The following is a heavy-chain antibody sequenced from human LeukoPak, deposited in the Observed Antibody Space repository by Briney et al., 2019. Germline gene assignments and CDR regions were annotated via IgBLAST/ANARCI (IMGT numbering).Heavy chain of an antibody. J-gene: IGHJ6*02. D-gene: IGHD1-26*01. CDR2: IHPGDSDT. CDR1: GYSFNSYW. Sequence: GESLKISCKGSGYSFNSYWIAWVRQMPGKGLEWMGIIHPGDSDTRYSPSFQGQVTISADKSISTAYLQWSSLKASDTAMYYCARPRVGASRGYYYGLDVWGQGTTVTVSS. CDR3: ARPRVGASRGYYYGLDV. V-gene: IGHV5-51*01.